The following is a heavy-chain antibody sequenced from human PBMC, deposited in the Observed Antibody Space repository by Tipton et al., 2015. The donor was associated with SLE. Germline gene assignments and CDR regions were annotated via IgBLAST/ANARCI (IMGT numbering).Heavy chain of an antibody. CDR3: ARDRRDDSSGYYPAGGMDV. J-gene: IGHJ6*02. CDR2: IYHSGST. Sequence: TLSLTCAVSGGSISSSNWWSWVRQPPGKGLEWIGEIYHSGSTNYNPSLKSRVTISVDKSKNQFSLKRSSVTAADTAVYYCARDRRDDSSGYYPAGGMDVWGQGTTVTVSS. V-gene: IGHV4-4*02. D-gene: IGHD3-22*01. CDR1: GGSISSSNW.